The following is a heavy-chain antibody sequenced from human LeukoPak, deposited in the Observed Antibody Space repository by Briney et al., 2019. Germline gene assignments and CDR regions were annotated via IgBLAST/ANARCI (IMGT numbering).Heavy chain of an antibody. CDR1: GFTVSSYY. J-gene: IGHJ6*02. Sequence: GGSLRLSCAASGFTVSSYYMSWVRQAPGKGLEWVSVIYNDGSTDYADSVKGRFTISRDNSKNTLNLQMNGLRAEDTAVYYCARSAKHSSGFHYSYGMDVWGQGTTVTVSS. D-gene: IGHD6-19*01. V-gene: IGHV3-53*01. CDR2: IYNDGST. CDR3: ARSAKHSSGFHYSYGMDV.